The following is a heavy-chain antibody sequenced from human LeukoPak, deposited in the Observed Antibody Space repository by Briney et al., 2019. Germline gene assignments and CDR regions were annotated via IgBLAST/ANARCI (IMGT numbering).Heavy chain of an antibody. J-gene: IGHJ4*02. CDR3: TSGSYYNDY. CDR2: ISSSGSTK. D-gene: IGHD3-10*01. Sequence: PGGSLRLSCAASGFTFSDYNMKWVRQAPGKGLEWVSYISSSGSTKYYADSVKGRFTISRDNAKNTLYLQMNSLRAEDTAVYYCTSGSYYNDYWGQGTLVTVSS. V-gene: IGHV3-48*04. CDR1: GFTFSDYN.